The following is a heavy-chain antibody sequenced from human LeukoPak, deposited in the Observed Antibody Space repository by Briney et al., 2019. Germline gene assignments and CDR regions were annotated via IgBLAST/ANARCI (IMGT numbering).Heavy chain of an antibody. V-gene: IGHV1-69*04. D-gene: IGHD3-22*01. Sequence: ASVKVSCKASGGTFSSYTISWVRQAPGQGLEWMGRIIPILGIANYAQKSQGRVTITADKSTSTAYMELSSLRSEDTAVYYCARDPPRYDSSGYYYYMGFDPWGQGTLVTVSS. CDR3: ARDPPRYDSSGYYYYMGFDP. J-gene: IGHJ5*02. CDR2: IIPILGIA. CDR1: GGTFSSYT.